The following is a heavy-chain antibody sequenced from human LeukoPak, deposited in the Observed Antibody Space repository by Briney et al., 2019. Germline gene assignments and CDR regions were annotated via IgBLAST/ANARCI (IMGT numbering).Heavy chain of an antibody. V-gene: IGHV3-9*03. CDR2: ISWNSGSI. Sequence: RSGGSLRLSCAASGFTFDDYAMHWVRQAPGKGLEWVSGISWNSGSIGYADSVKGRFTISRDNAKNSLYLQMNSLRAEDMALYYCAKGCSGWYYYFDYWGQGTLVTVSS. CDR1: GFTFDDYA. J-gene: IGHJ4*02. D-gene: IGHD6-19*01. CDR3: AKGCSGWYYYFDY.